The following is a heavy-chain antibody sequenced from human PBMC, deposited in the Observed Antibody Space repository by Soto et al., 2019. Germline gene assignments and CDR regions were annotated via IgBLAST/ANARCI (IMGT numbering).Heavy chain of an antibody. CDR1: GAFIYTYY. Sequence: PSETPSLPCNVSGAFIYTYYWHWIRQSPGKGLEWIGYIAGGGSTDYNPSLESRVTISLDTSKKQVSLKLSSVSAADTAGDFCAGYCSSSICPEGHYFGLEVWGQGTTVTVS. CDR3: AGYCSSSICPEGHYFGLEV. J-gene: IGHJ6*02. CDR2: IAGGGST. D-gene: IGHD2-2*01. V-gene: IGHV4-59*01.